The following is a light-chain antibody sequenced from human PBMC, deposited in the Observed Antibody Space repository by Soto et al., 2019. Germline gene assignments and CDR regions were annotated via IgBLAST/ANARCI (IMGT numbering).Light chain of an antibody. CDR3: ATWDDTLNGYV. CDR2: INS. J-gene: IGLJ1*01. Sequence: PPSASGTPGQRVTISCFGSSSNIGTNTVNWYQQLPGTAPKLLIYINSQRPSGVPDRFSGSNFGTSASLAISGLQSEDEADYYCATWDDTLNGYVFGTGTKV. V-gene: IGLV1-44*01. CDR1: SSNIGTNT.